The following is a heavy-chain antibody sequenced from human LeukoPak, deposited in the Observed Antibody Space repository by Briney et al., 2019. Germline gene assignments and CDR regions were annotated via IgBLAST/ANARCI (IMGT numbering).Heavy chain of an antibody. CDR2: IIPIFGTA. CDR3: ARELWVGAHPGDAFDI. Sequence: ASVKVSCKASGGTFSSYAISWVRQAPGQGLEWMGGIIPIFGTANYAQKFQGRVTITADESTSTAYMELSSLRSEDTAVYYCARELWVGAHPGDAFDIWGQGTMVTVSS. D-gene: IGHD1-26*01. J-gene: IGHJ3*02. V-gene: IGHV1-69*13. CDR1: GGTFSSYA.